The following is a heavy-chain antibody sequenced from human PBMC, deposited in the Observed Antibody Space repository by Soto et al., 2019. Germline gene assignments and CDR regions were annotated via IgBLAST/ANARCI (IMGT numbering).Heavy chain of an antibody. D-gene: IGHD2-2*02. Sequence: SKECGFTINSRCLWSPQQSHEQGLEWMGWISAYNGNTNYAQKLQGRVTMTTDTSTSTAYIELRSLRSDDTAVYYCARVTGGVNQPLLYPGVLAWDYWGQGTLVTGSS. CDR3: ARVTGGVNQPLLYPGVLAWDY. J-gene: IGHJ4*02. CDR1: GFTINSRC. CDR2: ISAYNGNT. V-gene: IGHV1-18*01.